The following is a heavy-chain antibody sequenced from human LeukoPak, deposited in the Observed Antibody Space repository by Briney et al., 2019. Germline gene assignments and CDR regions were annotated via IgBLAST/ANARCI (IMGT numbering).Heavy chain of an antibody. V-gene: IGHV3-30-3*01. CDR3: AKGRVAGSLTPSDY. CDR2: ISYDGGNK. J-gene: IGHJ4*02. Sequence: GGSLRLSCAASGFTFSSYAMHWVRQAPGKGLEWVAVISYDGGNKYYTDSVQGRFTISRDNSKNTLYLQMNSLRAEDTAVYYCAKGRVAGSLTPSDYWGQGTLVTVSS. CDR1: GFTFSSYA. D-gene: IGHD6-19*01.